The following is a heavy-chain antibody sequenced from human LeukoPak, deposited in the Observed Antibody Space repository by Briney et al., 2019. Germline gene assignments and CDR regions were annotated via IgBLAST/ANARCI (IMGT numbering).Heavy chain of an antibody. CDR3: ARRAGYYFDY. CDR1: GYSISSGYY. D-gene: IGHD6-13*01. J-gene: IGHJ4*02. Sequence: ESSETLSLTCTVSGYSISSGYYWGWIRQPPGKGLEWIGSIYHSGSTYYNPSLKSRVTISVDTSKNQFSLKLSSVTAADTAVYYCARRAGYYFDYWGQGTLVTVSS. CDR2: IYHSGST. V-gene: IGHV4-38-2*02.